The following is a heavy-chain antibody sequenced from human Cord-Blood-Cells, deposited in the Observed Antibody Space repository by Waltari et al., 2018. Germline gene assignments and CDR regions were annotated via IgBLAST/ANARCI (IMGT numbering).Heavy chain of an antibody. Sequence: QVQLVQSGAEVKKPGSSVKVSCKASGGTFSSYAISWVRQAPGQGLEWMGRISPILGIANYAQKFQGRVTITADKSTSTAYMELSSLRSEDTAVYYCASHEMATITIFDYWGQGTLVTVSS. CDR2: ISPILGIA. CDR1: GGTFSSYA. V-gene: IGHV1-69*09. J-gene: IGHJ4*02. D-gene: IGHD5-12*01. CDR3: ASHEMATITIFDY.